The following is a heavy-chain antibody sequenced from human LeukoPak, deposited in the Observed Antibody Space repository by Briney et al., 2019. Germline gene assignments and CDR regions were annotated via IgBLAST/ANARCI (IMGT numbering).Heavy chain of an antibody. CDR3: TTGAEIRFYYDSSGYLFDY. Sequence: GGSLRLSCAASGFTVSSNYMSWARQAPGKGLEWVSVIYSGGSTYYADSVKGRFTISRDNSKNTLYLQMNSLKTEDTAVYYCTTGAEIRFYYDSSGYLFDYWGQGTLVTVSS. CDR2: IYSGGST. J-gene: IGHJ4*02. V-gene: IGHV3-53*01. D-gene: IGHD3-22*01. CDR1: GFTVSSNY.